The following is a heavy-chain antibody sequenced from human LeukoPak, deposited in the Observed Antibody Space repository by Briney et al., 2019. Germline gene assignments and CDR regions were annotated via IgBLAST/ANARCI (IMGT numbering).Heavy chain of an antibody. D-gene: IGHD5-24*01. J-gene: IGHJ2*01. Sequence: GGSLRLSCAASGFTVSSNYMSWVRQAPGKGLEWVSVIYSGGSTYYPDSVMRRLTISRDNSKNTLYLQMNSLRAEDTAVYYCARARRDGHNSPDYGGGGTVVTVSS. CDR2: IYSGGST. V-gene: IGHV3-53*01. CDR3: ARARRDGHNSPDY. CDR1: GFTVSSNY.